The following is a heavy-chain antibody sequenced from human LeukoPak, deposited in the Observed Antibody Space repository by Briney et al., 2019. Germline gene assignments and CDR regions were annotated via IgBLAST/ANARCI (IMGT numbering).Heavy chain of an antibody. CDR1: GGSISSYY. D-gene: IGHD2-2*01. V-gene: IGHV4-4*07. Sequence: SETLSLTCTVSGGSISSYYWSWIRQPAGKGLEWIGRIYTSGSTNYNPSLKSRVTMSVDTSKNQLSLKLSSVTAADTAVYYRAREGYCSSTSCYGNWFDPWGQGTLVTVSS. J-gene: IGHJ5*02. CDR3: AREGYCSSTSCYGNWFDP. CDR2: IYTSGST.